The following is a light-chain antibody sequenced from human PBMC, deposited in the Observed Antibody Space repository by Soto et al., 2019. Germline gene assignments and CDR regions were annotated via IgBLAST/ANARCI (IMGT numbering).Light chain of an antibody. Sequence: DVQMTQSPSSLSASVGDRVTITCRASQDINSWLAWYQQKPGQAPKSLIYAASSLQTGVPSRFSGSESGTDFTHTISSLQPEDSATYYCQQYNGYPLTFGGGTKVEIK. CDR2: AAS. V-gene: IGKV1D-16*01. J-gene: IGKJ4*01. CDR3: QQYNGYPLT. CDR1: QDINSW.